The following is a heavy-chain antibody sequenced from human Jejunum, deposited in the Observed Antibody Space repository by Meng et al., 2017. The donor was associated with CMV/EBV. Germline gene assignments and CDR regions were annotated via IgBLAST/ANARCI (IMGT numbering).Heavy chain of an antibody. J-gene: IGHJ4*02. CDR2: IGGSGTST. CDR1: DFTFSDYA. Sequence: SLRLSCAASDFTFSDYAMSWVRQAPGKELEWVSSIGGSGTSTYYADSVKGRFTISRDNSKNTLYLQINNLRADDTALYYCAKDMAFWGQGTLVTVSS. V-gene: IGHV3-23*01. D-gene: IGHD3-10*01. CDR3: AKDMAF.